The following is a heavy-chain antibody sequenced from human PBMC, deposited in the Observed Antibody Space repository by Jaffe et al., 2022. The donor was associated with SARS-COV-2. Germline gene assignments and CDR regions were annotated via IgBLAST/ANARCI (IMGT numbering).Heavy chain of an antibody. CDR1: GGSINSNSYH. CDR2: IYYSGST. V-gene: IGHV4-39*01. Sequence: QMQLQESGPGLVKPTETLSLTCIVSGGSINSNSYHWGWIRQPPGKGLEWIGSIYYSGSTNYNPSLKSRVTISIDTSKNQFSLRLTSVTAADTAVYYCGRRPYYYIDVWGKGTTVTVSS. CDR3: GRRPYYYIDV. J-gene: IGHJ6*03.